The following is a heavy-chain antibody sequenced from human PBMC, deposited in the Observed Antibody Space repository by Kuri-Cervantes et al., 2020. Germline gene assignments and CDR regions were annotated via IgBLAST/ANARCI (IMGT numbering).Heavy chain of an antibody. CDR1: GGTFSSYA. V-gene: IGHV1-69*05. CDR3: ARRFATVTFPSWAFDT. Sequence: SVKVSCKASGGTFSSYAISWVRQAPGQGLEWMGGIIPIFGTANYAQKFQGRVTITTDESTSTAYMELSSLRSEDTAVYYCARRFATVTFPSWAFDTWGQGTMVTVSS. CDR2: IIPIFGTA. D-gene: IGHD4-17*01. J-gene: IGHJ3*02.